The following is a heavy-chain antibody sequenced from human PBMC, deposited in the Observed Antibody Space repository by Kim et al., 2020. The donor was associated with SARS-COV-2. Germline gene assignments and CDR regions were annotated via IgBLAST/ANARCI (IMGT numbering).Heavy chain of an antibody. CDR1: GGSISSGDYY. CDR3: ARDYYDSSGYLNYFDY. Sequence: SETLSLTCTVSGGSISSGDYYWSWIRQPPGKGLEWIGYIYYSGSTYYNPSLKSRVTISVDTSKNQFSLKLSSVTAADTAVYYCARDYYDSSGYLNYFDYWGQGTLVTVSS. D-gene: IGHD3-22*01. V-gene: IGHV4-30-4*01. J-gene: IGHJ4*02. CDR2: IYYSGST.